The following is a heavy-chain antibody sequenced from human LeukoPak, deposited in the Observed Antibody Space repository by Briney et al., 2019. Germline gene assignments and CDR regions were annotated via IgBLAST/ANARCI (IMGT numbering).Heavy chain of an antibody. Sequence: PSETLSLTCAVYGGSFSGYYWGWIRQPPGKGLEWIGSIYYGGSTYYNPSLKSRVTISVDTSKNQFSLKLSSVTAADTAVYYCARGIRYFDWLQLDYWGQGTLVTVSS. V-gene: IGHV4-34*01. D-gene: IGHD3-9*01. CDR1: GGSFSGYY. J-gene: IGHJ4*02. CDR2: IYYGGST. CDR3: ARGIRYFDWLQLDY.